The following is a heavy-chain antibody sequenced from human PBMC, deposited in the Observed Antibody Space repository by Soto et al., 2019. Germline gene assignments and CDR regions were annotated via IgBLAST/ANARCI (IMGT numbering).Heavy chain of an antibody. V-gene: IGHV3-15*01. D-gene: IGHD3-3*01. J-gene: IGHJ3*02. CDR1: GFTFSNAW. CDR3: TTDATGDGTYYDFCSGYEGSAFDI. Sequence: GGSLRLSCAASGFTFSNAWMSWVRQAPGKGLEWVGRIKSKTDGGTTDYAAPVKGRFTISRDDSKNTLYLQMNSLKTEDTAVYYCTTDATGDGTYYDFCSGYEGSAFDIWGQGTMVTVSS. CDR2: IKSKTDGGTT.